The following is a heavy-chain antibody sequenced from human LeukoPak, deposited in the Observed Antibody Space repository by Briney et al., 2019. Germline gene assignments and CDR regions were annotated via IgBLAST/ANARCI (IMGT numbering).Heavy chain of an antibody. CDR3: AGESGHVFDY. J-gene: IGHJ4*02. V-gene: IGHV1-46*01. Sequence: ASVKVSCKASGDTFTSYNIQWVRQAPGQGLEWMGIINPSDGGTGYAQKFQDRVTMTRDTSTSTAYMDLNSLTSEDTAVHYCAGESGHVFDYWGQGTLVTVSS. D-gene: IGHD3-16*01. CDR2: INPSDGGT. CDR1: GDTFTSYN.